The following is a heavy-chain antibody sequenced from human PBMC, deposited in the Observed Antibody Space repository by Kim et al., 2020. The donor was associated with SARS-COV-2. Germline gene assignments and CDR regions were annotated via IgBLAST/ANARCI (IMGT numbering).Heavy chain of an antibody. V-gene: IGHV4-34*01. J-gene: IGHJ4*02. CDR2: INHSGST. CDR3: AREVYGGKRPFGY. Sequence: SETLSLTCAVYGGSFSGYYWSWIRQPPGKGLEWIGEINHSGSTNYNPSLKSRVTISVDTSKNQFPLKLSSVTAADTVVYYCAREVYGGKRPFGYWGQGTLVTVST. D-gene: IGHD4-17*01. CDR1: GGSFSGYY.